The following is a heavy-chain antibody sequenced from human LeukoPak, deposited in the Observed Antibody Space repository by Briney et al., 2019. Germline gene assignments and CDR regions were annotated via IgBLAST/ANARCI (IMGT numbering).Heavy chain of an antibody. Sequence: PSETLSLTCTVSGGSISSGSYLWSWIRQPAGKGLEWIGRIYTSGSTNYNPSLKSRVTISVDTSKNQFSLKLSSVTAADTAVYYCARGGSGWNYYYYYMDVWGKGTTVTISS. D-gene: IGHD6-19*01. V-gene: IGHV4-61*02. CDR1: GGSISSGSYL. CDR3: ARGGSGWNYYYYYMDV. J-gene: IGHJ6*03. CDR2: IYTSGST.